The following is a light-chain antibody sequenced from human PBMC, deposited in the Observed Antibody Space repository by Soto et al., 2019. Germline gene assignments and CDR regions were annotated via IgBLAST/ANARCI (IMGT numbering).Light chain of an antibody. J-gene: IGKJ1*01. CDR3: QQTYSPPMA. V-gene: IGKV1-39*01. CDR1: QDVTRY. Sequence: DIHMTHSQSALSASLGYRVTLTSRASQDVTRYLNWYQQKPGKAPELLIYAASTLQSGVPSRFSGSGSGTDFTLTISSLQPEDFATYLCQQTYSPPMAFGQGTKVDIK. CDR2: AAS.